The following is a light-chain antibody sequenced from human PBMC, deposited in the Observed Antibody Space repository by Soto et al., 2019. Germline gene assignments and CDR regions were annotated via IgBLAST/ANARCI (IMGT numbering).Light chain of an antibody. CDR3: SYTSSSTVV. CDR2: DVS. J-gene: IGLJ2*01. Sequence: QSALTQPASVSGSPGQSITICCTGTSSDVGGYNYVSWYQQHPGKAPKLMIYDVSNRPSGVSNRFSGSKSGNTASLTISGLQAEDEADYYCSYTSSSTVVFGGGTKLTVL. V-gene: IGLV2-14*01. CDR1: SSDVGGYNY.